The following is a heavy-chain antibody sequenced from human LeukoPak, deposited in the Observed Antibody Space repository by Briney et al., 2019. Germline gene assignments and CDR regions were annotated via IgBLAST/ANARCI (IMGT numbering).Heavy chain of an antibody. CDR3: ARAYYYDSSGTPDY. D-gene: IGHD3-22*01. Sequence: GASVKVSCKASGYSFTGYYIHWVRQAPGQGLEWMGWINPNSGGTNYAQKFQGRVTMTRDTSISTAYMELSRLRSDDTAVYYCARAYYYDSSGTPDYWGQGTLVTVSS. CDR1: GYSFTGYY. CDR2: INPNSGGT. J-gene: IGHJ4*02. V-gene: IGHV1-2*02.